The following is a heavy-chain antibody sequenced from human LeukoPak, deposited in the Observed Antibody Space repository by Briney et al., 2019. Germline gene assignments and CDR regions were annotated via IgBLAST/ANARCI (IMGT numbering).Heavy chain of an antibody. CDR1: GFTFSSYA. V-gene: IGHV3-23*01. CDR2: ISGSGGST. CDR3: AKTDRWLVIANFDY. J-gene: IGHJ4*02. Sequence: PGGSLRLSCAASGFTFSSYAMSWVRQAPGKGLEWVSAISGSGGSTYYADSVKGRFTISRDNSKNTLYLQMNSLRAEDTAVHYCAKTDRWLVIANFDYWGQGTLVTVSS. D-gene: IGHD2-21*01.